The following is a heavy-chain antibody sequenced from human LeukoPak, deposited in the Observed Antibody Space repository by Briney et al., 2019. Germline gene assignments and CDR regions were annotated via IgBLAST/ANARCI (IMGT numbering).Heavy chain of an antibody. CDR1: GFTFSSYA. CDR2: VSGSGTGT. Sequence: GGSLRLSCAGSGFTFSSYAMSWVRQSPGKGLEWVSGVSGSGTGTSYADSVKGRFTISRDNSKSTLYLQMNSLKFEDTAVYYCAKGPTLATATTDWGQGTLVTVSS. CDR3: AKGPTLATATTD. J-gene: IGHJ4*02. D-gene: IGHD1-26*01. V-gene: IGHV3-23*01.